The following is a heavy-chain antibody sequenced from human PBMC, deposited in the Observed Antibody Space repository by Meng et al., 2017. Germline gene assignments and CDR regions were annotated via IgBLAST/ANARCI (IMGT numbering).Heavy chain of an antibody. D-gene: IGHD3-22*01. CDR2: ISGSGGST. CDR1: GFTFSSYA. V-gene: IGHV3-23*01. Sequence: GGSLRLSCAASGFTFSSYAMSWVRQAPGKGREWVSAISGSGGSTYYADSVKGRFTISRDNSKNTLYLQMNSLRAEDTAVYYCAKDRAYYYDSSLAEAFDIWGQGTMVTVSS. CDR3: AKDRAYYYDSSLAEAFDI. J-gene: IGHJ3*02.